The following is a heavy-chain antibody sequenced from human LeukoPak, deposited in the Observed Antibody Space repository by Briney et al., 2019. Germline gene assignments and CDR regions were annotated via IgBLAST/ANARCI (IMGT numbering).Heavy chain of an antibody. D-gene: IGHD2-2*01. CDR2: IIPIFGTA. J-gene: IGHJ1*01. CDR3: ARDNLHGPPAKEYFQH. Sequence: SVKVSCKASGGTFSSYAISWVRQAPGQGLEWTGGIIPIFGTANYAQKFQGRVTITADESTSTAYMELSSLRSEDTAVYYCARDNLHGPPAKEYFQHWGQGTLVTVSS. V-gene: IGHV1-69*13. CDR1: GGTFSSYA.